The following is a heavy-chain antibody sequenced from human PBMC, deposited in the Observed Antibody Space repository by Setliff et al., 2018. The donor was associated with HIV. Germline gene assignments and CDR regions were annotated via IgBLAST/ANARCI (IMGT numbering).Heavy chain of an antibody. Sequence: PGESLKISCQGPGYSFADYWITWVRQMPGKGLEWMGKIDPRDSSTTYSPSFQGHVTISADKSINTAYVQWSSLKASDTAIYYCVRHALGHSGWRFFDYWGQGTLVTVSS. CDR2: IDPRDSST. V-gene: IGHV5-10-1*01. J-gene: IGHJ4*02. CDR1: GYSFADYW. CDR3: VRHALGHSGWRFFDY. D-gene: IGHD6-19*01.